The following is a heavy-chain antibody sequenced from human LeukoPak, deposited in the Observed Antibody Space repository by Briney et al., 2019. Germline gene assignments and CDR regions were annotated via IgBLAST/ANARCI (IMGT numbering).Heavy chain of an antibody. Sequence: ASVKVSCKASGGTFSSYAISWVRQAPGQGLEWMGWINPNSGGTNYAQKFQGRVTMTRDTSISTAYVELSRLRSDDTAVYYCARAEYYGSGSPYDYWGQGTLVTVSS. V-gene: IGHV1-2*02. CDR3: ARAEYYGSGSPYDY. D-gene: IGHD3-10*01. J-gene: IGHJ4*02. CDR2: INPNSGGT. CDR1: GGTFSSYA.